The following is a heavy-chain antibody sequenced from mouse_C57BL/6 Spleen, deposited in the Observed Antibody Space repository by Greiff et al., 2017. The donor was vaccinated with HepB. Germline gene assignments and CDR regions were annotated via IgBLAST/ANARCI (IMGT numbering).Heavy chain of an antibody. CDR3: TRDPAQASFAY. V-gene: IGHV5-9-1*02. Sequence: DVVLVESGEGLVKPGGSLKLSCAASGFTFSSYAMSWVRQTPEKRLEWVAYISSGGDYIYYADTVKGRFTISRDNARNTLYLQMSSLKSEDTAMYYCTRDPAQASFAYWGQGTLVTVSA. CDR2: ISSGGDYI. D-gene: IGHD3-2*02. J-gene: IGHJ3*01. CDR1: GFTFSSYA.